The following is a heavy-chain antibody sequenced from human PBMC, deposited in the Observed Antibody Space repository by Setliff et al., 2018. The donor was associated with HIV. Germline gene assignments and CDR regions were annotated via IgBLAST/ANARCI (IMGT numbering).Heavy chain of an antibody. CDR1: GDSISSGSYY. CDR3: ARESGIVGAQGFDY. Sequence: SETLSLTCTVSGDSISSGSYYWSWFRQPAGKELEWIGLIYISGSTIYNPSLKSRVTITINTSKRQFSLNLNSVTAADSAMYYCARESGIVGAQGFDYWSQGTLVTAPQ. CDR2: IYISGST. V-gene: IGHV4-61*02. D-gene: IGHD1-26*01. J-gene: IGHJ4*02.